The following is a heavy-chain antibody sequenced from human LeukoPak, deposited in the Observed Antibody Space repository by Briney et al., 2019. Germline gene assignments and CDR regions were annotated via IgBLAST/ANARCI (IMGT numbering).Heavy chain of an antibody. Sequence: SETLSLTCAVYGGSFSGYYWSCIRQPPGKGLEWIGEINHSGSTNYNPSLKSRVTISVDTSKNQFSLKLSSVTAADTAVYYCARGVAAAGTRWFDPWGQGTLVTVSS. CDR2: INHSGST. V-gene: IGHV4-34*01. D-gene: IGHD6-13*01. CDR1: GGSFSGYY. CDR3: ARGVAAAGTRWFDP. J-gene: IGHJ5*02.